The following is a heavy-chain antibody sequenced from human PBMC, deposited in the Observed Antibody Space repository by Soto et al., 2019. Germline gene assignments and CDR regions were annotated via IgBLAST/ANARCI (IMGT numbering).Heavy chain of an antibody. Sequence: QLQLQESGPRLVKPSETLSLTCTVSGDSISSGSYYWAWIRQPPGKGLEGIGSIDYSGSTYYNPSLKIRVTISVDTSNNNLSLKLSSVTAADTTVYYCASHHGSLAAPPDSWGQGNLVTVSS. CDR3: ASHHGSLAAPPDS. CDR2: IDYSGST. CDR1: GDSISSGSYY. V-gene: IGHV4-39*02. D-gene: IGHD6-6*01. J-gene: IGHJ4*02.